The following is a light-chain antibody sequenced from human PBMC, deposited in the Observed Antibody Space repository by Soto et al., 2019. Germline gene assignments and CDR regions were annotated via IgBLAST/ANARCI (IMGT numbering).Light chain of an antibody. J-gene: IGKJ1*01. V-gene: IGKV3-20*01. Sequence: EIVLTQSPGTLSLSPGERATLSCRASQSVSSSYLAWYQQKPGQAPGLLIYGASSRATGIPDRFSGSGSGTDFTLTISRLEPDDFAVYYCQQYGSSPWKFGQGTKVDIK. CDR1: QSVSSSY. CDR2: GAS. CDR3: QQYGSSPWK.